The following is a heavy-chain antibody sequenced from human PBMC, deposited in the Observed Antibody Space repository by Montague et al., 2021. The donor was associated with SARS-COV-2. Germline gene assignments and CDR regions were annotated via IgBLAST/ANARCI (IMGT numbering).Heavy chain of an antibody. Sequence: SETLSLTCTVSGASVASGNFYWSWIRQPPGKGLEWIGYMYYTGHTNYNPSLESRVTMPVDPSKNQFSPTLTSVTAADTAVYYCARSRANVPSRPGFDYWGQGAGVTVST. V-gene: IGHV4-61*01. J-gene: IGHJ4*02. CDR1: GASVASGNFY. D-gene: IGHD6-6*01. CDR3: ARSRANVPSRPGFDY. CDR2: MYYTGHT.